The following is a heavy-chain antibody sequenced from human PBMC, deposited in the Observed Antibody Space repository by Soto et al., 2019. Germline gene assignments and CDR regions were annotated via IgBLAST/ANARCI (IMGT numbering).Heavy chain of an antibody. Sequence: GGSLRLSCAASGFTFSSYAMHWVRQAPGKGLEWVAVISYDGSNKYYADSVKGRFTISRDNSKNTLYLQMNSLRAEDTAVYYCARVLPQITMVRGVIIPHYYYYGMDVWGQGTTVTVSS. J-gene: IGHJ6*02. CDR2: ISYDGSNK. D-gene: IGHD3-10*01. CDR1: GFTFSSYA. CDR3: ARVLPQITMVRGVIIPHYYYYGMDV. V-gene: IGHV3-30-3*01.